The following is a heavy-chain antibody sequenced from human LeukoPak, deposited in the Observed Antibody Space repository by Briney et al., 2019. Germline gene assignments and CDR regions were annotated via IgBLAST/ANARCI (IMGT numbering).Heavy chain of an antibody. CDR1: GFTFSSYW. Sequence: GGSLRLSCAASGFTFSSYWMSWVRQAPGKGLEWVANIKQDGSEKYYVDSVKGRFTISRDNAKNTLYLQVNSLRAEDTAVYYCAKGVSKYDFDYWGQGTLVTVSS. V-gene: IGHV3-7*03. CDR3: AKGVSKYDFDY. CDR2: IKQDGSEK. J-gene: IGHJ4*02. D-gene: IGHD4-11*01.